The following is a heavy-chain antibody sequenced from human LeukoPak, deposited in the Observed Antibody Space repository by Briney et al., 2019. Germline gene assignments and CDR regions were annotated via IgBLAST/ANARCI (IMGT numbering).Heavy chain of an antibody. CDR1: GGSFSGYY. CDR2: INHSGST. J-gene: IGHJ3*02. D-gene: IGHD3-16*01. CDR3: ARQELGLGDDAFDI. Sequence: SETLSLTCAVYGGSFSGYYWSWIRQPPGKGLEWIGEINHSGSTNYNPSLKSRVTISVDTSKNQFSLKLSSVTAADTAVYYCARQELGLGDDAFDIWGQGTMVTVSS. V-gene: IGHV4-34*01.